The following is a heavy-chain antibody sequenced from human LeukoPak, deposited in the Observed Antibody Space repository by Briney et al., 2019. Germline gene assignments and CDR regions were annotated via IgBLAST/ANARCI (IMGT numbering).Heavy chain of an antibody. CDR2: MNPSDNGV. V-gene: IGHV1-2*02. Sequence: ASVKVSCKASGGTFSSYAISWVRQAPGQGLERMGWMNPSDNGVNYAQKFQGRVAMTRDTSISTAYVEVTRLTSDDTAVYYCTTNAAALDYWGQGTLVTVSS. J-gene: IGHJ4*02. CDR3: TTNAAALDY. CDR1: GGTFSSYA. D-gene: IGHD6-13*01.